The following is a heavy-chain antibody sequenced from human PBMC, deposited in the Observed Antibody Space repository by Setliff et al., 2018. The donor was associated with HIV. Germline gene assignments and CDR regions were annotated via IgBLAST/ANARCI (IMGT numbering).Heavy chain of an antibody. CDR3: TRVDIVATGATDI. CDR2: IRSKAYGGTT. Sequence: GESLKISCTASGFTFGDYAMSWVRQAPGKGLEWVGFIRSKAYGGTTEYAASVKGRFTISRDDSKSIAYLQMNSLKTEDTAVYYCTRVDIVATGATDIWGQGTMVTVS. CDR1: GFTFGDYA. V-gene: IGHV3-49*04. D-gene: IGHD5-12*01. J-gene: IGHJ3*02.